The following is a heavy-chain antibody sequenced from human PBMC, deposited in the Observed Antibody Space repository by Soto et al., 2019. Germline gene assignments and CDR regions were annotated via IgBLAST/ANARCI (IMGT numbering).Heavy chain of an antibody. CDR3: ARDTNPNLADY. V-gene: IGHV1-2*02. J-gene: IGHJ4*02. Sequence: ASVKVSCKASGYSFPDYYIHWVRQAPGQGLEWMGWINPNSGGTNYAQKFQGRVTMTRDTSISTAYMELSRLRSDDTAVYYCARDTNPNLADYCGQGTLVTVSS. CDR2: INPNSGGT. D-gene: IGHD2-8*01. CDR1: GYSFPDYY.